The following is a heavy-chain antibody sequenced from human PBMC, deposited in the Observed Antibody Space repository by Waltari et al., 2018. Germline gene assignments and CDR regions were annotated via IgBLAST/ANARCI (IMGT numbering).Heavy chain of an antibody. J-gene: IGHJ6*02. CDR1: GGSFSGYY. CDR3: ARGTVTTVYYGMDV. Sequence: QVQLQQWGAGLLKPSETLSLTCAVYGGSFSGYYWSWIRQPPGKGLEWIGEINHSGSTNYNPSLKSRVTISVDTSKNQFSRKLSSVTAADTAVYYCARGTVTTVYYGMDVWGQGTTVTVSS. D-gene: IGHD4-17*01. CDR2: INHSGST. V-gene: IGHV4-34*01.